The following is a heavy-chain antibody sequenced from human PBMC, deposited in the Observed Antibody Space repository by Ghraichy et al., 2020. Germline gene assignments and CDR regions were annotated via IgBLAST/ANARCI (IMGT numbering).Heavy chain of an antibody. CDR2: ISGSGGST. CDR1: GFTFSSYA. Sequence: GSLRLSCAASGFTFSSYAMSWVRRAPGKGLEWVSAISGSGGSTYYADSVKGRFTISRDNSKNTLYLQMNSLRAEDTAVYYCAKGDSSGWLRYFDYWGQGTLVTVSS. CDR3: AKGDSSGWLRYFDY. J-gene: IGHJ4*02. V-gene: IGHV3-23*01. D-gene: IGHD6-19*01.